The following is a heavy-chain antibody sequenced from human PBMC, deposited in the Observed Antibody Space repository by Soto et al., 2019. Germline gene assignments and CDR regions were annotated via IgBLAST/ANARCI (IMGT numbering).Heavy chain of an antibody. CDR1: GGSASSGSYY. V-gene: IGHV4-61*01. D-gene: IGHD3-10*01. CDR3: ARARAVWFGELLYYYGMDV. Sequence: ETLSLTCTVSGGSASSGSYYWSWIRQPPGKGLEWIGYIYYSGSTNYNPSLKSRVTISVDTSKNQFSLKLSSVTAADTAVYYCARARAVWFGELLYYYGMDVWGQGTTVTVSS. CDR2: IYYSGST. J-gene: IGHJ6*02.